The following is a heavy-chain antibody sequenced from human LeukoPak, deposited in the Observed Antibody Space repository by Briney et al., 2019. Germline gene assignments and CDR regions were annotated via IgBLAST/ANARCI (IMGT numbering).Heavy chain of an antibody. Sequence: PGGSLRLSCAASGFTFSSYTMNWVRRPPGKGLEWVSSISTGSSYIYYANSVKGRFTISRDNAKNSLYLQMNSLRAEDTAVYYCARDRLGVEMSTINRFDYWGQGTLVAVSS. D-gene: IGHD5-24*01. CDR3: ARDRLGVEMSTINRFDY. J-gene: IGHJ4*02. CDR2: ISTGSSYI. V-gene: IGHV3-21*01. CDR1: GFTFSSYT.